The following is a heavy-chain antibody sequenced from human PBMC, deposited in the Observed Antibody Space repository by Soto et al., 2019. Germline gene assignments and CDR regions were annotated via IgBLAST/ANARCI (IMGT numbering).Heavy chain of an antibody. CDR2: ISAYNGNT. J-gene: IGHJ6*02. CDR1: GYTFTSYG. D-gene: IGHD3-9*01. Sequence: ASVKVSCKASGYTFTSYGISWVRQAPGQGLEWMGWISAYNGNTNYAQKLQGRVTMTTDTSTSTAYMELRSLNSDDTAVYYSARYTPNYDILTCYYGMDVWGQGTTVTVSS. CDR3: ARYTPNYDILTCYYGMDV. V-gene: IGHV1-18*04.